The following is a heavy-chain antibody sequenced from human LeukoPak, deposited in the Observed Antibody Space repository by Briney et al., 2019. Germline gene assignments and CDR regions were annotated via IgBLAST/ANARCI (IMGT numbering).Heavy chain of an antibody. J-gene: IGHJ4*02. CDR1: GFTFSSFW. D-gene: IGHD1-26*01. Sequence: GGSLRLSCAPSGFTFSSFWLSWVRQAPGKGLEWVASIEEDGSQKYYVESVRGRFTISRDNAKNSVYLQTNSLRVEDTAVYYCARNSGSNPFDYWGQGTLVTVSS. CDR3: ARNSGSNPFDY. V-gene: IGHV3-7*01. CDR2: IEEDGSQK.